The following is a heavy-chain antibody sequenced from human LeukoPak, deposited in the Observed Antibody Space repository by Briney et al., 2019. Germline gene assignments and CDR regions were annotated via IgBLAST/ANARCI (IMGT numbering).Heavy chain of an antibody. Sequence: SVTLSPTCTVSGGSISSSGYYWGWIRQPPGKGLEWIGEIYHSGSTNYNPSLKSRVTISVDKSKNQFSLKLSSVTAADTAVYYCARDIVTYMDVWGKGTTVTVSS. D-gene: IGHD3-16*02. CDR2: IYHSGST. CDR1: GGSISSSGYY. V-gene: IGHV4-39*07. CDR3: ARDIVTYMDV. J-gene: IGHJ6*03.